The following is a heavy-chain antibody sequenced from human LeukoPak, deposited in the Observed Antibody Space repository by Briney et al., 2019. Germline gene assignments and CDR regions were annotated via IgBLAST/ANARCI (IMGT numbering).Heavy chain of an antibody. Sequence: SETLSLTCAVYGGSFSGYYWSWIRQPPGKGLEWIGEINHSGSTNYNPSLKSRVTISVDTSKNQFSLKLSSVTAADTAVYYCARVGWGYYDSSGYYYYFDYWGQGTLVTVSS. D-gene: IGHD3-22*01. CDR2: INHSGST. CDR1: GGSFSGYY. J-gene: IGHJ4*02. V-gene: IGHV4-34*01. CDR3: ARVGWGYYDSSGYYYYFDY.